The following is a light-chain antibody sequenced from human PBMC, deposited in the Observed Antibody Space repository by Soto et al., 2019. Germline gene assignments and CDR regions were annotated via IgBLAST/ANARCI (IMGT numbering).Light chain of an antibody. V-gene: IGKV1-39*01. Sequence: DIQMTQSPSSLSASVGDRVTITCRASQSISSYLNWYQQKPGKAPKLLIYAASSLQSGFPSRFSGSGSGTDFTLTIISLQPEDFATYDCQHSYSTPLTFGGGTKVEIK. CDR1: QSISSY. CDR3: QHSYSTPLT. J-gene: IGKJ4*01. CDR2: AAS.